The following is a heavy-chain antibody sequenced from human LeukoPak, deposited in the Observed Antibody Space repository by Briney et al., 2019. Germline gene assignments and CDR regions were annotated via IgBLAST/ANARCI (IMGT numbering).Heavy chain of an antibody. V-gene: IGHV2-5*01. Sequence: SGPTLVKPTQTLTLTCTFAGFSLNTSGVGVGWIRQPPGKALEWLALIYWNDDKRYSPSLKSRLTITKDTSKNQVVLTMTNMDPVDTATYYCARGVTLFDYWGQGTLVSVSS. CDR1: GFSLNTSGVG. J-gene: IGHJ4*02. CDR2: IYWNDDK. CDR3: ARGVTLFDY. D-gene: IGHD2-21*02.